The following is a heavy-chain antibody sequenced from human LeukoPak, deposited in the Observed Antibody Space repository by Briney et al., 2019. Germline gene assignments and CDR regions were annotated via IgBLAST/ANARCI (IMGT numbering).Heavy chain of an antibody. V-gene: IGHV1-8*02. J-gene: IGHJ4*02. CDR1: GYTFTGYY. Sequence: ASVKVSCAASGYTFTGYYMPWVRQAPGQGLEWRGWMNPNSGNTGYAQKFQGRVTMTRNTSISTAYMELSSLRSEDTAVYYCARTIPGRYSGYEKSVDYWGQGTLVTVSS. CDR3: ARTIPGRYSGYEKSVDY. D-gene: IGHD5-12*01. CDR2: MNPNSGNT.